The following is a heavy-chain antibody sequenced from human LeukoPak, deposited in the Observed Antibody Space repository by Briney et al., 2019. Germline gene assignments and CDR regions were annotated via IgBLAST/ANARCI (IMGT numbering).Heavy chain of an antibody. CDR3: ARLQDYQRAFDI. Sequence: SGTLSLTCAVSGGSISSNNWWSWVRQPPGKGLEWIGEIFHSGSTNYNPSLKSRVTISVDTSKNQFSLKLSSVTAADTAVYYCARLQDYQRAFDIWGQGTMVTVSS. CDR2: IFHSGST. V-gene: IGHV4-4*02. J-gene: IGHJ3*02. CDR1: GGSISSNNW. D-gene: IGHD2-2*01.